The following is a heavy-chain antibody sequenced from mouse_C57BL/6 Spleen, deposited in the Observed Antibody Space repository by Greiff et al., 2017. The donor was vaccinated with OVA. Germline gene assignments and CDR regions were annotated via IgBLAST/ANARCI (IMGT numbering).Heavy chain of an antibody. V-gene: IGHV5-9-1*02. CDR2: ISSGGDYI. D-gene: IGHD1-1*01. CDR1: GFTFSSYA. CDR3: TREADYGSSHWYFDV. Sequence: EVMLVESGEGLVKPGGSLKLSCAASGFTFSSYAMSWVRQTPEKRLEWVAYISSGGDYIYYADTVKGRFPISRDNARNTLYLQMGGLKSEDTAMYYCTREADYGSSHWYFDVWGTGTTVTVSS. J-gene: IGHJ1*03.